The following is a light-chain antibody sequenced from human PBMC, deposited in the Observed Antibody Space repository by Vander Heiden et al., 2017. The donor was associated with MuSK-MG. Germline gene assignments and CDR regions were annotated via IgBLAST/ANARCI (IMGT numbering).Light chain of an antibody. J-gene: IGLJ2*01. CDR3: GTWESSRNNVV. CDR2: ENS. V-gene: IGLV1-51*01. CDR1: SPNIGNNY. Sequence: QSVLTQPPSVSAAPGHNVTISCPGSSPNIGNNYVSWYQQIPGPAPKVLIYENSERPSGIPDRFSASKSGTSATLGITRLQTGDEANYYCGTWESSRNNVVLGGGTKLTVL.